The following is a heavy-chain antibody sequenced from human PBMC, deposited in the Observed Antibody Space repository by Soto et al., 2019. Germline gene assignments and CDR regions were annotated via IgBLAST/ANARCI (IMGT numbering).Heavy chain of an antibody. V-gene: IGHV3-11*01. CDR2: ISSSGSTI. J-gene: IGHJ4*02. CDR1: GFTFSDYY. D-gene: IGHD5-18*01. Sequence: GGSLRLSCAASGFTFSDYYMSWIRQAPGKGLEWVSYISSSGSTIYYADSVKGRFTISRDNAKNSLYLQMNSLRAEDTAVYYCAREDPLNTAMVPFLFDYWGQGTLVTVSS. CDR3: AREDPLNTAMVPFLFDY.